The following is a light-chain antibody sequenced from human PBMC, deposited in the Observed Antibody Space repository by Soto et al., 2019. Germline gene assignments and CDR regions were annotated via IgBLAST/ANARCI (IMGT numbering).Light chain of an antibody. V-gene: IGKV3-20*01. CDR2: GAS. Sequence: EIVFTQSPGTLSLSPGERATLSFRARQSVSSSYLAWYQQKPGQAPRLLIYGASSRATGIPDRFSGSGSGTDFTLTISRLEPEDYAVYYCQQYDVSPPITFGQGTRLEIK. CDR1: QSVSSSY. J-gene: IGKJ5*01. CDR3: QQYDVSPPIT.